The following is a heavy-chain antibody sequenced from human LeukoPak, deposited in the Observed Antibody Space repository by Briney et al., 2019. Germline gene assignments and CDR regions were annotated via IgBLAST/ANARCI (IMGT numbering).Heavy chain of an antibody. CDR1: GFTFSSYW. CDR3: ATDRSGSYYYMDV. D-gene: IGHD1-26*01. V-gene: IGHV3-74*01. J-gene: IGHJ6*03. Sequence: GGSLRLSCAASGFTFSSYWMHWVRQAPGKGLVWVSRINSDGSSTCYADSVRGRFTISRDNAKNTLDLQMNSLRAEDTAVYYCATDRSGSYYYMDVWGKGTTVTVSS. CDR2: INSDGSST.